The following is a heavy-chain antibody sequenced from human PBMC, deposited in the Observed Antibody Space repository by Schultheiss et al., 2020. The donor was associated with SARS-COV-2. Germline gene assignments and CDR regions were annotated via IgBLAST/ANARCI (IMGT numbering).Heavy chain of an antibody. J-gene: IGHJ6*02. CDR1: GFTFSSYG. CDR3: ARGDIVSSYYYYYGMDV. CDR2: IWYDGSNK. Sequence: GESLKISCAASGFTFSSYGMHWVRQAPGKGLEWVAVIWYDGSNKYYADSVKGRFTISRDNSKNTLYLQMNSLRVEDTAVYYCARGDIVSSYYYYYGMDVWGQGATVTVSS. D-gene: IGHD2-15*01. V-gene: IGHV3-33*01.